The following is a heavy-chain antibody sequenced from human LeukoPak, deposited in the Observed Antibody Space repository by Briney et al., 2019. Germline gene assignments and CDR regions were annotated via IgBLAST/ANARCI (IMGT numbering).Heavy chain of an antibody. D-gene: IGHD6-13*01. CDR2: IKQDGSEK. V-gene: IGHV3-7*03. CDR3: AKDRIAAAGTVDY. J-gene: IGHJ4*02. Sequence: GGSLRLSCAASGLTFSTYWMSWVRQAPGKGLEWVANIKQDGSEKYYVDSVKGRFTISRDNSKNTLYLQMNSLRAEDTAIYYCAKDRIAAAGTVDYWGQGTLVTVSS. CDR1: GLTFSTYW.